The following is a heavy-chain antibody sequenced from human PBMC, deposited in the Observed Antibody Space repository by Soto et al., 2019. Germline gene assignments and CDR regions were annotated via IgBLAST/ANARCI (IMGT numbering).Heavy chain of an antibody. J-gene: IGHJ4*02. CDR2: ISRSSSTI. D-gene: IGHD3-3*01. Sequence: EVQLVESGGGLVQPGGSLRLSCAASGFTFSSYSMNWVRQAPGKGLEWVSYISRSSSTIYYADSVKGRFTISRDNDKNSLYLQMNSLRDEDTAVYYCARQTLEWLRYFDYWGQGTLVTVSS. CDR3: ARQTLEWLRYFDY. CDR1: GFTFSSYS. V-gene: IGHV3-48*02.